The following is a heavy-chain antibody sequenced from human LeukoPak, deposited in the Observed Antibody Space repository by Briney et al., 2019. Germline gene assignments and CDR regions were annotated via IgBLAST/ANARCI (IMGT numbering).Heavy chain of an antibody. CDR1: GGSISSGGYY. CDR2: IYYSGST. J-gene: IGHJ4*02. CDR3: ARVDRPKSFDY. D-gene: IGHD6-6*01. Sequence: SETLSLTCTVSGGSISSGGYYWSWICQHPGKGLEWIGYIYYSGSTYYNPSLKSRVTISVDTSKNQFSLKLSSVPAADTAVYYCARVDRPKSFDYWGQGTLVTVSS. V-gene: IGHV4-31*03.